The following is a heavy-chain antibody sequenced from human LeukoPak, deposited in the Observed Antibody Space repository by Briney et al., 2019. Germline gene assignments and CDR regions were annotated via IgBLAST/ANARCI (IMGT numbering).Heavy chain of an antibody. D-gene: IGHD3-3*01. CDR1: GGTFSSYA. J-gene: IGHJ4*02. V-gene: IGHV1-69*01. CDR2: IIPIFGTA. Sequence: GASVKVSCKASGGTFSSYAISWVRQAPGQGLEWMGGIIPIFGTANYAQKFQGRVTITADESTSTAYMELSSLRSEDTAVYYCARDSTQSIFPSGYFDYWGQGTLVTVSS. CDR3: ARDSTQSIFPSGYFDY.